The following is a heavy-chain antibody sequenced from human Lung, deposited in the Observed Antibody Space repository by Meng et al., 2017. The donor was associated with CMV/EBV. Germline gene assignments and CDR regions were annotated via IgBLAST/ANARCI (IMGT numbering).Heavy chain of an antibody. CDR3: ARDVTTLGYSGMDV. Sequence: SCVASSGFTLSGYAMHWVRQAPGKGLEWLALISYDGSTEYHADAVRGRFSISRDNSKNTLYVHMNSLRPEDTAIYDCARDVTTLGYSGMDVWGQGTTVTVSS. J-gene: IGHJ6*02. V-gene: IGHV3-30*04. D-gene: IGHD2-21*01. CDR2: ISYDGSTE. CDR1: SGFTLSGYA.